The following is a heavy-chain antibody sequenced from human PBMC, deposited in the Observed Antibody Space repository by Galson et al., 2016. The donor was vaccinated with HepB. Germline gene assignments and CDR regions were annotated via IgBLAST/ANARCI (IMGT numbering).Heavy chain of an antibody. CDR1: GYTFTSYA. J-gene: IGHJ4*02. CDR3: ARGTGQAAGY. Sequence: SVKVSCKASGYTFTSYAIHWVRQAPGQRLEWMGWINAGNANTKYSQKFQGRVTITRDTSASTAYMELSSLRSEDTAVYYCARGTGQAAGYWGQGTLVTVSS. CDR2: INAGNANT. D-gene: IGHD6-13*01. V-gene: IGHV1-3*01.